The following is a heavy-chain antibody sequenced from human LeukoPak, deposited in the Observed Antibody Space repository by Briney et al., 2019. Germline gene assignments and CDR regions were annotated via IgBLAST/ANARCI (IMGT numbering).Heavy chain of an antibody. CDR2: INAGNGNT. CDR3: ARNGEQWLVPPDY. V-gene: IGHV1-3*01. CDR1: GYTFTSYA. J-gene: IGHJ4*02. Sequence: ASVKVSCKASGYTFTSYAMHWVRQAPGQRLEWMGWINAGNGNTKYSQKFQGRVTITRDTSASTAYMELSSLRSEDTAVYYCARNGEQWLVPPDYWGQGTLVTVSS. D-gene: IGHD6-19*01.